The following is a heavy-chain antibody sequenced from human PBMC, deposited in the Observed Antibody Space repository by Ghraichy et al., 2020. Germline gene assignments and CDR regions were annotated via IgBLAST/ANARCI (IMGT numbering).Heavy chain of an antibody. V-gene: IGHV3-23*01. D-gene: IGHD6-25*01. CDR3: AKQQRLGPIFYDYDLDV. CDR1: GFTFSNYA. J-gene: IGHJ6*02. CDR2: ISASGGST. Sequence: GGSLRLSCAASGFTFSNYAMYWVRQAPGKGLQWVSGISASGGSTYYADPVKGRFTISRDNSKNTLYLQMNSQRAEDTAVYYCAKQQRLGPIFYDYDLDVWGQGTTVTVSS.